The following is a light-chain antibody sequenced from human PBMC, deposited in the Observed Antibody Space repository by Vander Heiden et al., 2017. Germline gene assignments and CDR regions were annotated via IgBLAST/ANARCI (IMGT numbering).Light chain of an antibody. CDR3: RQSETTPQT. Sequence: DIQMTQSPSSLSASVGDRVTITCRASQSITSYLNWYQQKPGKALKLLIYAASSLQSGVPSRFSGSGPGRAFTLTISRLQPADIATYYCRQSETTPQTFGQGTKVXLK. CDR1: QSITSY. V-gene: IGKV1-39*01. J-gene: IGKJ1*01. CDR2: AAS.